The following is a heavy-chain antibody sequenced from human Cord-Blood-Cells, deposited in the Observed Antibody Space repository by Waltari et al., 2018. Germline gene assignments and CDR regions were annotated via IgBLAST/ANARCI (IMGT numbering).Heavy chain of an antibody. V-gene: IGHV1-3*01. Sequence: QVQLVQSGAEVKKPGASVKVSCKASGYTFTSYAMHWVRQAPGQRLEWMGWINAGNGNTKDSQKFQGRVTITRDTSASTAYMELSSLRSEDTAVYYCARGGLSSSWNFDYWGQGTLVTVSS. CDR2: INAGNGNT. J-gene: IGHJ4*02. CDR3: ARGGLSSSWNFDY. CDR1: GYTFTSYA. D-gene: IGHD6-13*01.